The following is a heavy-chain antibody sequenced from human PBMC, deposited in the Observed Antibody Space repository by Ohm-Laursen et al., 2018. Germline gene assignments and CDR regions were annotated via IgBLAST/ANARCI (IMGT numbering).Heavy chain of an antibody. D-gene: IGHD4/OR15-4a*01. CDR2: IKQDGSEK. CDR1: GFTFSSYW. V-gene: IGHV3-7*01. CDR3: AREQFDYNVPLPRGGMDV. Sequence: SLRLSCAASGFTFSSYWMSWVRQAPGTGLEWVANIKQDGSEKYYEDSVKGRFTISRDNAENSLYLQMNSLRAGDTAVYYCAREQFDYNVPLPRGGMDVWGQGTTVTVSS. J-gene: IGHJ6*02.